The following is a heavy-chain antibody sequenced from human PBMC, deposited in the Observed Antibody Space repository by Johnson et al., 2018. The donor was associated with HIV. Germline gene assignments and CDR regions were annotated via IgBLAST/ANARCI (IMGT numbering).Heavy chain of an antibody. V-gene: IGHV3-30*04. CDR2: ISYDGSEK. CDR1: GFTFSSYA. J-gene: IGHJ3*02. D-gene: IGHD4-17*01. Sequence: QVQLVESGGGLVQPGGSLRLSCAASGFTFSSYAMAWVRQAPGKGLARVVVISYDGSEKYYADSVQVRFTISRDSSKNTLYLQMNSLRADDMAGSYCARGDYGDYGRDAFDIWGQGTMVTVSS. CDR3: ARGDYGDYGRDAFDI.